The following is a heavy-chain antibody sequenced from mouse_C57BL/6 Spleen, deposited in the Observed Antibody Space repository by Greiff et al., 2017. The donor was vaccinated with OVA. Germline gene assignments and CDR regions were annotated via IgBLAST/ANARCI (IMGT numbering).Heavy chain of an antibody. Sequence: VQLQESGPELVKPGASVKISCKASGYAFSSSWMNWVKQRPGKGLEWIGRIYPGDGDTNYNGKFKGKATLTADKSSSTAYMQLSSLTSEDSAVSSCATNPYYCDGAWFAYWGQGTLVTVSA. V-gene: IGHV1-82*01. D-gene: IGHD1-1*01. CDR3: ATNPYYCDGAWFAY. CDR1: GYAFSSSW. CDR2: IYPGDGDT. J-gene: IGHJ3*01.